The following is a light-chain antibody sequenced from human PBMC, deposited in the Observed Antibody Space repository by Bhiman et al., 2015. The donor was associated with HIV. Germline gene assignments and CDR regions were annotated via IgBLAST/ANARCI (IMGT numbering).Light chain of an antibody. CDR3: AAWDDSSLV. Sequence: QSVLTQPPSVSGAPGQRVTISCTGSRSNIGAGYDVHWYQQLPGTAPKLLIYGNSNRPSGVPDRFSGSKSGTSASLAITGLQAEDEADYYCAAWDDSSLVFGGGTKLTVL. J-gene: IGLJ3*02. CDR2: GNS. V-gene: IGLV1-40*01. CDR1: RSNIGAGYD.